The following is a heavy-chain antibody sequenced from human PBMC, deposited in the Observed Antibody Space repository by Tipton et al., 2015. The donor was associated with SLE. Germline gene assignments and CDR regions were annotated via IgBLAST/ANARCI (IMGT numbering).Heavy chain of an antibody. Sequence: TLSLTCSVSGGSISGHFWSWIRQPPGKGLEWIGYIYNSGSPNFKSGSTNYNPSLESRVTISVDMSKSQLFLKVASVTAADTAVYYCATDDPDGDSSGAPGDYWGQGTLVTVSS. CDR3: ATDDPDGDSSGAPGDY. CDR2: IYNSGSPNFKSGST. J-gene: IGHJ4*02. CDR1: GGSISGHF. V-gene: IGHV4-59*11. D-gene: IGHD3-22*01.